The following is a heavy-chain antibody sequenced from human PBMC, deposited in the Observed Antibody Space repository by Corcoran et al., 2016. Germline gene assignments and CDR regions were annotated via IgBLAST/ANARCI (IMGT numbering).Heavy chain of an antibody. CDR3: ARGGPYRSSSLFDNWFDP. J-gene: IGHJ5*02. CDR2: IYYSGST. V-gene: IGHV4-59*01. Sequence: QVQLQESGPGLVKPSETLYLTCTVSGDSISSYYWSWIRQPPGKGLEWIGYIYYSGSTNHNPSLKSRVTISVDTSKNQFSLKLSSVTAADTAVYYCARGGPYRSSSLFDNWFDPWGQGTLVTVSS. CDR1: GDSISSYY. D-gene: IGHD6-6*01.